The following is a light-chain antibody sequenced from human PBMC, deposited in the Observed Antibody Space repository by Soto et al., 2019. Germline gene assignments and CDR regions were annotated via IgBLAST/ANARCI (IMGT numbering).Light chain of an antibody. Sequence: DILMTQSPSSLSASVGDRVTLTCRTSQTINYYLNWYQQKPGRAPNLLIFGASSLLSGVPSRFSGSGSGTNFTLTINSLQPEDFATYYCQQTYVTPWTFGQGTNV. J-gene: IGKJ1*01. CDR3: QQTYVTPWT. CDR1: QTINYY. V-gene: IGKV1-39*01. CDR2: GAS.